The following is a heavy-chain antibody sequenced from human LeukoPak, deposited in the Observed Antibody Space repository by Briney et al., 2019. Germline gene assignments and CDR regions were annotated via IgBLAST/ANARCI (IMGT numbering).Heavy chain of an antibody. CDR3: ARDLDWSAASGLDAFDI. CDR2: IYTSGST. CDR1: GGSISSYY. V-gene: IGHV4-4*07. D-gene: IGHD3/OR15-3a*01. Sequence: SGTLSLTCTVSGGSISSYYWSWIRQPAGKGLEWIGRIYTSGSTNYNPSLKSRVTMSVDTSKNQFSLKLSSVTAADTAVYYCARDLDWSAASGLDAFDIWGQGTMVTVSS. J-gene: IGHJ3*02.